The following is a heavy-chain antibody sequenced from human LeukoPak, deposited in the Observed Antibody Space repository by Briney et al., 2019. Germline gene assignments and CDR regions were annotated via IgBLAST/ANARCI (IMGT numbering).Heavy chain of an antibody. J-gene: IGHJ4*02. CDR2: IYYSGST. CDR3: ARALRSGWYPYFDY. V-gene: IGHV4-31*03. D-gene: IGHD6-19*01. CDR1: GGSISSGGYY. Sequence: PSETLSLTCTVSGGSISSGGYYWSWIRQHPGKGLEWIGYIYYSGSTYCNPSLKSRVTISVDTSKNQFSLKLSSVTAAGTAVYYCARALRSGWYPYFDYWGQGTLVTVSS.